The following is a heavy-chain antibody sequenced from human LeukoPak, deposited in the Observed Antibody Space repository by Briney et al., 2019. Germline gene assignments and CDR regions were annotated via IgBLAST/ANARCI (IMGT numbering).Heavy chain of an antibody. CDR3: ARGLWGDYGDYGLSPYYFDY. CDR1: GASISSYY. J-gene: IGHJ4*02. CDR2: MYNSGDT. D-gene: IGHD4-17*01. V-gene: IGHV4-59*08. Sequence: SETLSLTCTVSGASISSYYWSWIRQPPGKGLEWIGYMYNSGDTNYNPSLKSRVTISVDTSKNQFSLKLTSVTAADTAVYYGARGLWGDYGDYGLSPYYFDYWGQGTLVTVSS.